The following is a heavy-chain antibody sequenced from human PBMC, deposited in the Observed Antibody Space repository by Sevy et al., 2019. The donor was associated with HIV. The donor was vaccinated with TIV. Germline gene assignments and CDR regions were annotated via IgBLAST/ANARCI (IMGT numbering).Heavy chain of an antibody. J-gene: IGHJ6*02. CDR1: GGSISSSSYY. Sequence: SETLSLTCTVSGGSISSSSYYWGWIRQPPGKGLEWIGSIYYSGSTYYNPSLKSRVTISVDTSKNQFSLKLSSVTAADTAVYYCASTMVQGVIYYYYGMDVWGHGTTVTVSS. CDR3: ASTMVQGVIYYYYGMDV. CDR2: IYYSGST. V-gene: IGHV4-39*01. D-gene: IGHD3-10*01.